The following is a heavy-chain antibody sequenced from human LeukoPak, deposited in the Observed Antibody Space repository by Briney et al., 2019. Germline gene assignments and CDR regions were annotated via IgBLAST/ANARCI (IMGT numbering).Heavy chain of an antibody. CDR3: ARDPGGSYLDY. CDR1: GGSISSYY. V-gene: IGHV4-59*01. Sequence: SETLSLTCTVSGGSISSYYWSWIRQPPGKGLEWIGYIYYSGSTNYNPSLKSRVTTSVDTSKNQFSLKLSSVTAADTAVYYCARDPGGSYLDYWGQGTLVTVSS. D-gene: IGHD1-26*01. J-gene: IGHJ4*02. CDR2: IYYSGST.